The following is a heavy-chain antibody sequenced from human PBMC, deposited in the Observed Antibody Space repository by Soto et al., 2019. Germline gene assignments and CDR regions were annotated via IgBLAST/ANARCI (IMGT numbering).Heavy chain of an antibody. J-gene: IGHJ4*02. CDR2: IYYSGST. V-gene: IGHV4-31*03. CDR3: ARVNNNWSPVDY. CDR1: GGSISSGGYY. Sequence: SETLSLTCTVSGGSISSGGYYWSWIRQHPGKGLEWIGYIYYSGSTYYNPSLKSRVTISVDTSKNQFSLKLSSVAASDTAMYYCARVNNNWSPVDYWGQGTLVTVSS. D-gene: IGHD1-20*01.